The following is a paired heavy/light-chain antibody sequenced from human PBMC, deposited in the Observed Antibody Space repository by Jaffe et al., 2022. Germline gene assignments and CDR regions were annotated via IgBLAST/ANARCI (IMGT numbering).Heavy chain of an antibody. V-gene: IGHV4-61*02. D-gene: IGHD6-13*01. CDR1: GGSISSGSYF. CDR3: AREGVIGYSSSWYDV. J-gene: IGHJ5*02. Sequence: QVQLHESGPGLVRPSQTLSLTCTVSGGSISSGSYFWTWIRQPAGKGLEWIGRMYTTGTSGTINHNPSLRSRVSISGDTSKNQFSLNLSSVTAADTAVYYCAREGVIGYSSSWYDVWGLGTLVTVSS. CDR2: MYTTGTSGTI.
Light chain of an antibody. Sequence: EIVLTQSPGTLSLSPGERATLSCRTSQSVTSSYLAWYQQKPGQAPRLLIYGASNRATGIPDRFSGSGSGTDFTLTISGLEPEDFAVYYCQQYGRSPPGTFGPGTKVDVK. V-gene: IGKV3-20*01. J-gene: IGKJ3*01. CDR3: QQYGRSPPGT. CDR1: QSVTSSY. CDR2: GAS.